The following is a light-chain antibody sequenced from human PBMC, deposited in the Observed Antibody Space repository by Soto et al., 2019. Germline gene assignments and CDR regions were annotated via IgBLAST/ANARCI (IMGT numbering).Light chain of an antibody. J-gene: IGKJ1*01. V-gene: IGKV3-20*01. CDR3: QQYGSSPWT. Sequence: EIVLTQSPGTLSLSPGERATLSCRASQSVGSSYVAWYQQKPGQAPRLLIYGASSRATGIPDRFSGSGSGTEFTLTISRLEPEDFAVYYCQQYGSSPWTFGQGAKVEI. CDR1: QSVGSSY. CDR2: GAS.